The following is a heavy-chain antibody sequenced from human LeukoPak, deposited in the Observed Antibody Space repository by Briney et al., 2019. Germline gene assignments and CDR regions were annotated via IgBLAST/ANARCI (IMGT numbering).Heavy chain of an antibody. V-gene: IGHV3-23*01. CDR1: GFTFSTYG. J-gene: IGHJ6*03. D-gene: IGHD3-9*01. Sequence: GGTLRLSCVASGFTFSTYGMSWVRQAPGKGLEWVSAISGSGGSTYYADSVKGRFTISRDNSKNTLYLQMNSLRAEDTAVYYCAKDGGEYYDILTGYYPRLYYMDVWGKGTTVTISS. CDR2: ISGSGGST. CDR3: AKDGGEYYDILTGYYPRLYYMDV.